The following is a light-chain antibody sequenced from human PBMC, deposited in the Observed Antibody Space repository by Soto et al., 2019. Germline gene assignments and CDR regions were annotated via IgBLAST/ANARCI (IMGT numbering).Light chain of an antibody. Sequence: QSALTQPASVSGSAGQSITISCTGASSDVGSYNLVSWYQQHPGKAPKLMIYEGSKRPSGVSNRFSGSKSGNTASLTISGLQAEDEADYYCCSYAGSSTDVVFGGGTKLTV. J-gene: IGLJ2*01. CDR1: SSDVGSYNL. V-gene: IGLV2-23*01. CDR3: CSYAGSSTDVV. CDR2: EGS.